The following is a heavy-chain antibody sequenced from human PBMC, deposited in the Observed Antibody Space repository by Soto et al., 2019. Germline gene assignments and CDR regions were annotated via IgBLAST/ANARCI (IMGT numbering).Heavy chain of an antibody. CDR2: INAGNGNT. Sequence: QVQLVQSGAEVKKPGASVKVSCKASGYTFTSYAMHWVRQAPGQRLEWMGWINAGNGNTKYSQKFQGRVTITRDTAASTAYTGLSSLRSEDTAVYYCARSAAPYYYGMDVWGQGTTVTVSS. V-gene: IGHV1-3*01. CDR3: ARSAAPYYYGMDV. J-gene: IGHJ6*02. CDR1: GYTFTSYA. D-gene: IGHD6-13*01.